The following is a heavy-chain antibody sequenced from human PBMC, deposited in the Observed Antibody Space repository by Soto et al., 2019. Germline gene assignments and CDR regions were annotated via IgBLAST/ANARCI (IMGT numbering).Heavy chain of an antibody. D-gene: IGHD5-12*01. Sequence: SETLSLTCTVSGGSISSSSYYWGWIRQPPGKGLEWIGSIYYSGSTYYNPSLKSRVTISVDTSKNQFSLKLSSVTAADTAVYYCARLRGGYSGYDYVTYGLDVWGQGTTVTVSS. V-gene: IGHV4-39*01. CDR3: ARLRGGYSGYDYVTYGLDV. CDR2: IYYSGST. J-gene: IGHJ6*02. CDR1: GGSISSSSYY.